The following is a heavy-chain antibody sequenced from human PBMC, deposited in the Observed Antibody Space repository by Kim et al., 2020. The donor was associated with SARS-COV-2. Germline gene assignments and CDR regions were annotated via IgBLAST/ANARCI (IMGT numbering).Heavy chain of an antibody. Sequence: KGRYAISRDNSKNTLYLQMNRLRAEDTAVYYCAKDHFLLWFGEFGYGMDVWGQGTTVTVSS. J-gene: IGHJ6*02. V-gene: IGHV3-23*01. D-gene: IGHD3-10*01. CDR3: AKDHFLLWFGEFGYGMDV.